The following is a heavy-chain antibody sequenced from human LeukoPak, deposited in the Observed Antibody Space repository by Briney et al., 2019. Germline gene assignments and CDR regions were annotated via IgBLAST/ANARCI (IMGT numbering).Heavy chain of an antibody. CDR3: ARTVARIGY. V-gene: IGHV3-48*03. J-gene: IGHJ4*02. D-gene: IGHD4-23*01. Sequence: PGGSLRLSCAASGFTFSSYEMNWVRQAPGKGLEWVSHISSSGNTIYYTDSVKGRFTISRDNSKNLLYLQMNSLKAEDTAIYYCARTVARIGYWGQGTLVAVSS. CDR1: GFTFSSYE. CDR2: ISSSGNTI.